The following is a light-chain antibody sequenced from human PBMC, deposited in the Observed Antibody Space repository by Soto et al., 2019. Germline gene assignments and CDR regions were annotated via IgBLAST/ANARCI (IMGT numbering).Light chain of an antibody. J-gene: IGLJ1*01. CDR2: DNN. CDR3: GTWDSSLSVAYV. V-gene: IGLV1-51*01. Sequence: QSVLTQPPSVSAAPGQRVTISCSGSSSNIGNNSVSWYQQLPGTAPKLLIYDNNKRPSGIPDRFSGSKSGTSATLGITGLQTGDEADYYCGTWDSSLSVAYVFGTGTKLTVL. CDR1: SSNIGNNS.